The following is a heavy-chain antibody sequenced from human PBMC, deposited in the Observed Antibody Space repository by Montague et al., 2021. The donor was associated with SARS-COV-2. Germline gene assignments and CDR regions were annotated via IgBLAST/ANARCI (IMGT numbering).Heavy chain of an antibody. Sequence: SLRLSCAASGFTFSTYAMNWVRQAPGKGLERVSGISGSGGGTFYADSVKGRFTISRDNSKNTLYLQMNSLRAEDTAVYFCAKGSLPGDFVFHYWGQGTLVTVSS. CDR3: AKGSLPGDFVFHY. J-gene: IGHJ4*02. D-gene: IGHD4-17*01. CDR2: ISGSGGGT. V-gene: IGHV3-23*01. CDR1: GFTFSTYA.